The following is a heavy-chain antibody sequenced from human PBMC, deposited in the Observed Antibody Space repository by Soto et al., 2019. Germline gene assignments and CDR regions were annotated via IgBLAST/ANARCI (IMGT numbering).Heavy chain of an antibody. CDR2: IGGGDDI. J-gene: IGHJ6*03. CDR3: ARLGGSSSWYPVGYYYYMDV. Sequence: GGSLRLSCEASGFTFSNYAMAWVRQTPGEGPEWVSTIGGGDDIFYAESVQGRFIISRDDSRSTMYLQMDNLRVEDTAVYFCARLGGSSSWYPVGYYYYMDVWGKGTTVTVSS. V-gene: IGHV3-23*01. CDR1: GFTFSNYA. D-gene: IGHD6-13*01.